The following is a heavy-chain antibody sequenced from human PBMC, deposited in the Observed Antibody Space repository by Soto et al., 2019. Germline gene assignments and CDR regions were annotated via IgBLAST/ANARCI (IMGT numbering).Heavy chain of an antibody. Sequence: GESLKISCKGIGYSFSTFWIAWVRQMPGKGLEWMGTIFPDDSETRYSPTFQGQVTISAHKSISTAYLQWRSVQPADSAYYYCARFHYSVSHYLDFWGQGTRVTVSS. D-gene: IGHD5-18*01. J-gene: IGHJ4*02. V-gene: IGHV5-51*01. CDR1: GYSFSTFW. CDR3: ARFHYSVSHYLDF. CDR2: IFPDDSET.